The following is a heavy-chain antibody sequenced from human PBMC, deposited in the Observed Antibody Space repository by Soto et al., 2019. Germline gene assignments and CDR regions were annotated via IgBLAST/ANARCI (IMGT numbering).Heavy chain of an antibody. D-gene: IGHD3-10*01. CDR2: IYWDDDK. V-gene: IGHV2-5*02. J-gene: IGHJ5*02. CDR1: GFSLSTSGVG. Sequence: QITLKESGPTLVKPTQTLTLTCTFSGFSLSTSGVGVGWIRQPPGKALEWLALIYWDDDKRYSPSLKSRLTITKDTSKNQVVLTMTNMDPVDTATYYCAHSIYYGSGSGLRAVWNNWFDPWGQGTLVTVSS. CDR3: AHSIYYGSGSGLRAVWNNWFDP.